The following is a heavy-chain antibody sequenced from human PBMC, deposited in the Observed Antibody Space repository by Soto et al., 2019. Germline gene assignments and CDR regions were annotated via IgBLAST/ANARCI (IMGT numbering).Heavy chain of an antibody. CDR3: AKCGEYNWNYGSFDY. D-gene: IGHD1-7*01. J-gene: IGHJ4*02. V-gene: IGHV3-9*01. Sequence: PGGSLRLSCAASGFTFDDYAMHWVRQAPGKGLEWVSGISWNSGSIGYADSVKGRFTISRDNAKNSLYLQMNSLRAEDTALYYCAKCGEYNWNYGSFDYWGQGTLVTVS. CDR1: GFTFDDYA. CDR2: ISWNSGSI.